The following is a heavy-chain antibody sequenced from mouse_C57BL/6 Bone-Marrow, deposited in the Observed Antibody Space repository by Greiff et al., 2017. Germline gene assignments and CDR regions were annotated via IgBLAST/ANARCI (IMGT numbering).Heavy chain of an antibody. J-gene: IGHJ2*01. D-gene: IGHD2-1*01. CDR1: GFTFTDYY. Sequence: EVKVEESGGGLVQPGGSLSLSCAASGFTFTDYYMSWVRQPPGKALEWLGFIRNKANGYTTEYSASVKGRFTISRDNSKSILYLQMNALRAEDSATYYCARYKGNSGFYSYYFDYWGQGTTLTVSS. V-gene: IGHV7-3*01. CDR2: IRNKANGYTT. CDR3: ARYKGNSGFYSYYFDY.